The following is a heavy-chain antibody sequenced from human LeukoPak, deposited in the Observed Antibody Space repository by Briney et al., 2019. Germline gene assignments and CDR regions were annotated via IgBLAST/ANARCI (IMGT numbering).Heavy chain of an antibody. CDR2: ISGNGDST. CDR1: GFTFRSYA. CDR3: AKAGGNWVSYFDY. Sequence: GSLRLSCEASGFTFRSYAVNWVRQAPGKGLEWVSSISGNGDSTYYADSVKGRFTISRDNSKNTLYLQMNSLRAEDTAVYYCAKAGGNWVSYFDYWGQGTLVTVSS. J-gene: IGHJ4*02. V-gene: IGHV3-23*01. D-gene: IGHD3-16*01.